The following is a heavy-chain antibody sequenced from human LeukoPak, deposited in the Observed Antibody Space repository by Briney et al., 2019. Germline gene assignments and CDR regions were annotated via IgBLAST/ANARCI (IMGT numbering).Heavy chain of an antibody. CDR1: GDSISSFY. V-gene: IGHV4-4*07. D-gene: IGHD5-12*01. J-gene: IGHJ6*03. CDR2: IYTSGST. Sequence: PSETLSLTCTVSGDSISSFYWSWIRQPAGKGLEWIGRIYTSGSTNYNPSLKSRVTMSVDTSKNQFSLKVTSVTAADTAVYYCARVDWLRDYYYYMDVWGKGTTVTVSS. CDR3: ARVDWLRDYYYYMDV.